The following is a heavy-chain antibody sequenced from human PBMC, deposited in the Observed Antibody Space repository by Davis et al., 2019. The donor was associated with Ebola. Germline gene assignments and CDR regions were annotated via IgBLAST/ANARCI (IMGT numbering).Heavy chain of an antibody. Sequence: ASVKVSCKASGYTFTSYYMHWVRQAPRQGLEWMGIINPSGGSTSYAQKFQGRVTMTRDTSTSTVYMELSSLRSEDTAVYYCARDWAGTFWFDPWGQGTLVTVSS. CDR1: GYTFTSYY. D-gene: IGHD6-19*01. J-gene: IGHJ5*02. CDR2: INPSGGST. CDR3: ARDWAGTFWFDP. V-gene: IGHV1-46*01.